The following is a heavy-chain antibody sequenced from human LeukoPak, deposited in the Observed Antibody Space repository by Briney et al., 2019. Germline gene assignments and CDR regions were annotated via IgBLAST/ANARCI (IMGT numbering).Heavy chain of an antibody. CDR3: ARDANYYDSSGYPHDAFDI. D-gene: IGHD3-22*01. Sequence: PSETLSLTCTVSGGSISSSSYYWGWIRQPPGEGLEWIGSIYYSGSTYYNPSLKSRVTISVDTSKNQFSLKLSSVTAADTAVYYCARDANYYDSSGYPHDAFDIWGQGTMVTVSS. J-gene: IGHJ3*02. V-gene: IGHV4-39*07. CDR1: GGSISSSSYY. CDR2: IYYSGST.